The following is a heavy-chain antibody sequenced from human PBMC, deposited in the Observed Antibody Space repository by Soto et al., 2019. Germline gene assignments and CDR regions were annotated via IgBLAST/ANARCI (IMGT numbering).Heavy chain of an antibody. J-gene: IGHJ6*03. CDR1: GFTFSSYG. Sequence: QVQLVESGGGVVQPGRSLRLSCAASGFTFSSYGMNWVRQAPGKGLEWVAVISYDGSNKYYADSLKGRFTISRDNSKNTLYMNMNSLRAEDTAVYYSAKDLRHIAAAERNSHNTYYMDVWGKGTTVTVSS. V-gene: IGHV3-30*18. CDR2: ISYDGSNK. D-gene: IGHD6-13*01. CDR3: AKDLRHIAAAERNSHNTYYMDV.